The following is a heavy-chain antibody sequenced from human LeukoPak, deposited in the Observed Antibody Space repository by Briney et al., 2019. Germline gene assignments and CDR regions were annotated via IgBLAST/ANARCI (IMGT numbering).Heavy chain of an antibody. V-gene: IGHV3-23*01. CDR1: GFTFSSYA. J-gene: IGHJ4*02. D-gene: IGHD6-19*01. CDR3: AKDRPAVAVAGTAAFDY. Sequence: HAGGSLRLSSAASGFTFSSYAMSWVRQAPGKGLEWVSAISGSGGSTYYADSVKGRFTISRDNSKNTLYLQMNSLRAEDTAVYYCAKDRPAVAVAGTAAFDYWGQGTLVTVSS. CDR2: ISGSGGST.